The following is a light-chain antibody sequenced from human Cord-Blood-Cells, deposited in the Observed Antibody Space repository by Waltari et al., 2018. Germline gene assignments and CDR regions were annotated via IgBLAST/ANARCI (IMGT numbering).Light chain of an antibody. CDR1: SSNIGSNY. CDR2: RNN. Sequence: QSVLTQPPSASGTPGQRVTISCSGSSSNIGSNYVSWYQQLPGTAPKLLIDRNNQRPSGVPDRFSGSKSGTSASLAISGLRSKDEADYYCAAWDDSLSGWVFGGGTKLTVL. V-gene: IGLV1-47*01. CDR3: AAWDDSLSGWV. J-gene: IGLJ3*02.